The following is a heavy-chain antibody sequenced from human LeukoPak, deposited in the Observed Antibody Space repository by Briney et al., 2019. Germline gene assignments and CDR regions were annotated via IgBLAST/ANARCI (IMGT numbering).Heavy chain of an antibody. J-gene: IGHJ3*02. D-gene: IGHD1-1*01. V-gene: IGHV4-59*01. Sequence: SETLSLTCTVSGGSISSYYWSWIRQPPGKGLEWIGYIYYSGGTNYNPSLKSRVTISVDTSKNQFSLKLSSVTAADTAVYYCARFSTDDAFDIWGQGTMVTVSS. CDR3: ARFSTDDAFDI. CDR1: GGSISSYY. CDR2: IYYSGGT.